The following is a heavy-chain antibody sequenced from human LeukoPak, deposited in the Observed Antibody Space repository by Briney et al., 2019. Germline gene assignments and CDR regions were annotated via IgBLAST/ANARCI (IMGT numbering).Heavy chain of an antibody. V-gene: IGHV4-59*01. CDR2: IYYSGST. CDR3: ARVTGYMTEDYFDY. J-gene: IGHJ4*02. CDR1: GGSINSYY. Sequence: SETLSLTCTVSGGSINSYYWSWIRQPPGKGLEWIGYIYYSGSTNYNPSLKSRVTISVDTSKNQFSLRLSSVTAADTAVYYCARVTGYMTEDYFDYWGQGTLIAVSS. D-gene: IGHD6-13*01.